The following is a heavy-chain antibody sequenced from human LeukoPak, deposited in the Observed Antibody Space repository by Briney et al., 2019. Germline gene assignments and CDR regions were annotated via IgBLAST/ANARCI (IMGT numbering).Heavy chain of an antibody. CDR3: AREPVTVVTRRDDAFDI. CDR1: GSTFISYY. D-gene: IGHD2-2*01. V-gene: IGHV1-46*03. Sequence: ALVKVSCRASGSTFISYYMHWVRQAPGQGFEWWGIISPGGGITSSAQKFQGRVTMTRDTSTSTVYMELSSLRSEDTAVYYCAREPVTVVTRRDDAFDIWGQGTMVTVSS. CDR2: ISPGGGIT. J-gene: IGHJ3*02.